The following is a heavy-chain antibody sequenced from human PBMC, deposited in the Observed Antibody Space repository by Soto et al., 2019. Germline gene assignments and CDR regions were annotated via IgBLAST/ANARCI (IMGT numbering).Heavy chain of an antibody. CDR2: INHSGST. Sequence: QVQLQQWGAGLLKPSETLSLTCAVYGGSFSGYYWSWIRQPPGKGLEWIGEINHSGSTNYNPSLKSRVTISVDTSKNQFSLKLSSVTAADTAVYYCARVRIAAAGTNYYYYYGMDVWGQGTTVTVSS. CDR1: GGSFSGYY. CDR3: ARVRIAAAGTNYYYYYGMDV. D-gene: IGHD6-13*01. J-gene: IGHJ6*02. V-gene: IGHV4-34*01.